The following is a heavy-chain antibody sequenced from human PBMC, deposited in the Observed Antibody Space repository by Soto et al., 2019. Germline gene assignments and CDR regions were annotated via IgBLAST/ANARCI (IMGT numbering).Heavy chain of an antibody. CDR1: GFTFSSYG. V-gene: IGHV3-30*18. Sequence: HPGGSLRLSCAASGFTFSSYGMHWVRQAPGKGLEWVAVISYDGSNKYYADSVKGRFTISRDNSKNTLYLQMNSLRAEDTAVYYCAKEGSAGTSDYWGQGTLVTVSS. D-gene: IGHD6-13*01. J-gene: IGHJ4*02. CDR2: ISYDGSNK. CDR3: AKEGSAGTSDY.